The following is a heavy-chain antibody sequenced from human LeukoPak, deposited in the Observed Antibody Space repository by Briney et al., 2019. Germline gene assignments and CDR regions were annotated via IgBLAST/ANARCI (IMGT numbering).Heavy chain of an antibody. CDR2: FDPEDGET. V-gene: IGHV1-24*01. CDR3: ATVKPTYSSSFGFDY. D-gene: IGHD6-6*01. J-gene: IGHJ4*02. Sequence: GASVKVSCKVSGYTLTELSMHWVRQAPGKGLEWMGGFDPEDGETIYAQKFQGRVTMTEDTSTDTAYMELSSLRSEDTAVYNCATVKPTYSSSFGFDYWGQGTLVTVSS. CDR1: GYTLTELS.